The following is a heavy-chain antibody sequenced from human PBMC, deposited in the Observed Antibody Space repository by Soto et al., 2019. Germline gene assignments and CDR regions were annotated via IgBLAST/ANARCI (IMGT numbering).Heavy chain of an antibody. D-gene: IGHD6-13*01. J-gene: IGHJ4*02. Sequence: GGSLRLSCAASGFTFSSYWMSWVRQAPGKGLEWVANIKQDGSEKYYVDSVKGRFTISRDNAKNSLYLQMNSLRAEDTAVYYCARDGQLVINYFDYWGQGTLVTVSS. CDR3: ARDGQLVINYFDY. V-gene: IGHV3-7*01. CDR2: IKQDGSEK. CDR1: GFTFSSYW.